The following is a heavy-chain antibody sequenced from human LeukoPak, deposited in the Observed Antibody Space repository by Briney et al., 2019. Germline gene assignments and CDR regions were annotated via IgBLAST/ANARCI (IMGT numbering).Heavy chain of an antibody. CDR1: GLTFNKYW. J-gene: IGHJ4*02. D-gene: IGHD3-16*02. CDR2: IIGSGGST. CDR3: AKDEYDYVWGSYRYFDY. Sequence: QPGGSLRLSCEASGLTFNKYWMTWVRQAPGKGLEWVSAIIGSGGSTYYADSVKGRFTISRDNSKNTLYLQMNSLRAEDTAVYYCAKDEYDYVWGSYRYFDYWGQGTLVTVSS. V-gene: IGHV3-23*01.